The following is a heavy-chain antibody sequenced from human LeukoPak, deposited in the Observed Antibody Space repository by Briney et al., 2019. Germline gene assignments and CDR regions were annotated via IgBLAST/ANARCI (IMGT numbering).Heavy chain of an antibody. CDR3: ARWSVLEYAYCGGDCYSAEPRPFDY. D-gene: IGHD2-21*02. CDR2: ISSSSSYI. J-gene: IGHJ4*02. CDR1: GFTFSSYS. V-gene: IGHV3-21*01. Sequence: GESLRLSCAASGFTFSSYSMNWVRQAPGKGLEWVSSISSSSSYIYYTDSVKGRFTISRYNAKNSLYLQMNSLRAEDTAVYYCARWSVLEYAYCGGDCYSAEPRPFDYWGQGTLVTVSS.